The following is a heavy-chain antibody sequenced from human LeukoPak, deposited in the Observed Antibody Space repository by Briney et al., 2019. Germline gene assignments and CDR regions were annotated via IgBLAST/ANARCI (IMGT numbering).Heavy chain of an antibody. V-gene: IGHV4-34*01. CDR1: GGSFSGYY. D-gene: IGHD3-10*01. CDR2: INHSGST. Sequence: PSETLSLTCAVYGGSFSGYYWSWIRQPPGKGLEWIGEINHSGSTNYNPSLKSRVTISVDTSKNQFSLKLNSVTAADTAVYYCARAYGSGSYHSNWFEPWGQGTLVIVSS. J-gene: IGHJ5*02. CDR3: ARAYGSGSYHSNWFEP.